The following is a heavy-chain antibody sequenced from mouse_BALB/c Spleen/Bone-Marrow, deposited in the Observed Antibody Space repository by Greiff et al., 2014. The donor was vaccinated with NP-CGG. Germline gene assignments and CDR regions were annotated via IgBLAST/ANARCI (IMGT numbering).Heavy chain of an antibody. V-gene: IGHV4-1*02. J-gene: IGHJ4*01. CDR2: INPDSSTI. CDR1: GFDFSRYW. D-gene: IGHD2-3*01. CDR3: ARPSPRGLLRNYAMDY. Sequence: EVQLQESGGGLVQPGGSLKLSCAASGFDFSRYWMSWVRQAPGKGLEWIGEINPDSSTINYTPSLKDKFIISRDNAKNTLYLQMSKVRSEDTALYYCARPSPRGLLRNYAMDYWGQGTSVTVSS.